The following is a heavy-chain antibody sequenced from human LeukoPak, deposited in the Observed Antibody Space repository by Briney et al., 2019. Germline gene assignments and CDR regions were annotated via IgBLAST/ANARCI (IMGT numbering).Heavy chain of an antibody. CDR2: IYYSGST. V-gene: IGHV4-34*01. D-gene: IGHD2-15*01. Sequence: PSETLSLTCAVYGGSFSGYYWSWIRQPPGKGLEWIGSIYYSGSTYYNPSLKSRVTISVDTSKNQVSLKLSSVTAADTAVYYCARPFIVGDAFDIWGQGTMVTVSS. CDR3: ARPFIVGDAFDI. CDR1: GGSFSGYY. J-gene: IGHJ3*02.